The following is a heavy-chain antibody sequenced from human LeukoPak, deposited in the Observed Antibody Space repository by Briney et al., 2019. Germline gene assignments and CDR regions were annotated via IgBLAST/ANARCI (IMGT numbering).Heavy chain of an antibody. J-gene: IGHJ4*02. V-gene: IGHV3-23*01. CDR1: GFTFSSYA. CDR3: AKESRYSGSWPLSY. CDR2: ISGSGGST. Sequence: GGSLRLSCAASGFTFSSYAMSWVRQAPGKGLEWVSAISGSGGSTYYADSVKGRFTISRENSKNTLYLQMNSLRAEDTAVYYCAKESRYSGSWPLSYWGQGTLVTVSS. D-gene: IGHD1-26*01.